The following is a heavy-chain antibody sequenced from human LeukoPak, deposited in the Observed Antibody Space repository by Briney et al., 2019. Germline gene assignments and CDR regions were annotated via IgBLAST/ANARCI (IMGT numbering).Heavy chain of an antibody. D-gene: IGHD6-13*01. J-gene: IGHJ3*02. CDR3: ATIAAVGYDAFDI. CDR1: GDSVSSNSGV. V-gene: IGHV6-1*01. CDR2: TYYRSKWHY. Sequence: SQTLSLTCAISGDSVSSNSGVWNWIRQSPSRCLEWLGRTYYRSKWHYDYAVSVKSRITINPDTSKNQFSLQLNSVTPEDTAVYYCATIAAVGYDAFDIWGQGTMVTVSS.